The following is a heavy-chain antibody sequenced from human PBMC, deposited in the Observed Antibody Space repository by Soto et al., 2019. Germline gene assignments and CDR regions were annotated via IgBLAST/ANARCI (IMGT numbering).Heavy chain of an antibody. D-gene: IGHD2-2*01. Sequence: ESGGGLVKPGGSLRLSCAASGFTFSDYYMSWIRQAPGKGLEWVSYISSSSSYTNYADSVKGRFTISRDNAKNSLYLQMNSLRAEDTAVYYCARSVGYCSSTSCYHWFDPWGQGTLVTVSS. CDR1: GFTFSDYY. J-gene: IGHJ5*02. V-gene: IGHV3-11*06. CDR2: ISSSSSYT. CDR3: ARSVGYCSSTSCYHWFDP.